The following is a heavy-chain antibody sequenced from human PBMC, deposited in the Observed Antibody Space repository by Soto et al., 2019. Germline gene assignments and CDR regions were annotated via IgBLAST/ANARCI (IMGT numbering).Heavy chain of an antibody. V-gene: IGHV3-23*01. CDR3: AKKVNSGSGSQFFDY. CDR2: FRSGGDDDTT. J-gene: IGHJ4*02. Sequence: GGSLRLSCAASGSTFSSSSMSWVRQAPGKGLEWVSGFRSGGDDDTTYYADSVRGRFTISRDNSKNTLFLQMNSLRAEDTAIYYCAKKVNSGSGSQFFDYWGQGTLVTVSS. CDR1: GSTFSSSS. D-gene: IGHD3-10*01.